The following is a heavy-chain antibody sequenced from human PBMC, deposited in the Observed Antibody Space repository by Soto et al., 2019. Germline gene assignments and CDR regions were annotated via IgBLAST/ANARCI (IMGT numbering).Heavy chain of an antibody. D-gene: IGHD2-21*01. V-gene: IGHV4-4*07. CDR1: GGSISSYY. J-gene: IGHJ6*02. CDR2: IYTSGST. Sequence: SEPLSLPCTVSGGSISSYYWSRIRQPAGKGLEWIGRIYTSGSTNYNPSLKSRVTMSVDTPKNQFSLKLSSVTAADTAVYYCARDYGGEPGPLRGGVPYYNSGMAVWGQGTTVTVSS. CDR3: ARDYGGEPGPLRGGVPYYNSGMAV.